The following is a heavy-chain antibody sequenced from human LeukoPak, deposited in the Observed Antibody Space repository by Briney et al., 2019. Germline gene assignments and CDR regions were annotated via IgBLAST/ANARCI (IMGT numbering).Heavy chain of an antibody. CDR1: GFTFSRHG. V-gene: IGHV3-30*02. CDR3: AKGFYYCSDGCPQYYYYMDV. CDR2: IRYDGSDK. J-gene: IGHJ6*03. D-gene: IGHD2-15*01. Sequence: GGSLRLSCAASGFTFSRHGMHWVRQAPGKGLELVAFIRYDGSDKYYADSVKGRFTISRDNSENTLYLQMNSLRPEDTAVYYCAKGFYYCSDGCPQYYYYMDVWGKGTTVIVSS.